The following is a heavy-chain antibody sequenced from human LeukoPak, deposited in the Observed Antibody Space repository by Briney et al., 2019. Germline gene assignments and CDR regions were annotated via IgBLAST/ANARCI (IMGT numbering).Heavy chain of an antibody. CDR3: ARDLEGSSSC. Sequence: SETLSLTCTVSGGSISSYYWSWIRQPPGKGLEWIGYMYYSGSTNYNPPLRSRVTITTDTSRNQFSLKLSSVTAADTAVYYCARDLEGSSSCWGQGTLVTVSS. J-gene: IGHJ4*02. V-gene: IGHV4-59*01. CDR1: GGSISSYY. D-gene: IGHD6-13*01. CDR2: MYYSGST.